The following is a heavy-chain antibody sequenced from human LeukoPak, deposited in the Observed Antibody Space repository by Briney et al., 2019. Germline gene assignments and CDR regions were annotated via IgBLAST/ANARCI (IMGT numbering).Heavy chain of an antibody. J-gene: IGHJ4*02. D-gene: IGHD1-26*01. V-gene: IGHV4-30-4*08. Sequence: SETLSLTCTVSGGSISSGDYYWSWVRQPPGKGLEWIGYIYYSGSTYYNPSLKSRVTISVDTSKNQFSLKLSSVTAADTAVYYCAREGGSYYFDYWGQGTLVTVSS. CDR1: GGSISSGDYY. CDR3: AREGGSYYFDY. CDR2: IYYSGST.